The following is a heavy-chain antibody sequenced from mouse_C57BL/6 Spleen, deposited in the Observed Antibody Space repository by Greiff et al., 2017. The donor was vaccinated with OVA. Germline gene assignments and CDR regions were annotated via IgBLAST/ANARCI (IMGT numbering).Heavy chain of an antibody. Sequence: EVKLVESGGGLVQPGGSLKLSCAASGFTFSDYYMSWVRQTPEKRLEWVAYISNGGGSTYYPDTVKGRFTISRDNAKNTLYLQMSRLKSEDTAMYYCARDWYFDVWGTGTTVTVSS. CDR2: ISNGGGST. CDR3: ARDWYFDV. CDR1: GFTFSDYY. J-gene: IGHJ1*03. V-gene: IGHV5-12*01.